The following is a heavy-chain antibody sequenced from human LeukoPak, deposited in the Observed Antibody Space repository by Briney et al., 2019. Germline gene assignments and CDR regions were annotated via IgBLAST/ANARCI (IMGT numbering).Heavy chain of an antibody. CDR2: SSGTGYNM. CDR3: ARSRCSDSTSCYYFFFFDS. J-gene: IGHJ4*02. Sequence: ASVKVSCKASGYTFSSYGITWVRQAPGQGLEWMAWSSGTGYNMEYAQKFQGRVAMTTDTSTSTAYLELRSLRSDDTAVYYCARSRCSDSTSCYYFFFFDSWGQGSLVTVSS. V-gene: IGHV1-18*01. CDR1: GYTFSSYG. D-gene: IGHD2-2*01.